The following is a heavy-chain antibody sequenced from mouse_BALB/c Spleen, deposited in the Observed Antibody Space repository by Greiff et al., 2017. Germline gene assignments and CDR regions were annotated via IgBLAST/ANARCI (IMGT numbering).Heavy chain of an antibody. J-gene: IGHJ3*01. CDR1: GYSFTGYT. D-gene: IGHD2-4*01. CDR2: INPYNGGT. Sequence: VQLKQSGPELVKPGASMKISCKASGYSFTGYTMNWVKQSHGKNLEWIGLINPYNGGTSYNQKFKGKATLTVDKSSSTAYMELLSLTSEDSAVYYCARVPTYYDAWFAYWGQGTLVTVSA. CDR3: ARVPTYYDAWFAY. V-gene: IGHV1-18*01.